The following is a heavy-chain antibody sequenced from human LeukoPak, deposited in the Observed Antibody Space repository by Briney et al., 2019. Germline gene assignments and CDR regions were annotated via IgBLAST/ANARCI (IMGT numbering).Heavy chain of an antibody. CDR2: TYYRSKWYY. Sequence: SQTLSLTCAISGDSVSSKSAGWNWIRQSPSRGLEWLGRTYYRSKWYYDDAVSVRSRITITPDTAKNQFSLQLKSVTPEDTAVYYCARARTSQQLNSFDIWGQGTMVTVSS. J-gene: IGHJ3*02. CDR1: GDSVSSKSAG. V-gene: IGHV6-1*01. CDR3: ARARTSQQLNSFDI. D-gene: IGHD6-13*01.